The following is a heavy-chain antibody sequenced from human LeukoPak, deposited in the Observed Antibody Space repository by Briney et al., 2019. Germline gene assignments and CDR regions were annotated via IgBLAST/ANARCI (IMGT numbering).Heavy chain of an antibody. CDR3: ARDPSNTSGYQIYFDY. D-gene: IGHD3-3*01. J-gene: IGHJ4*02. CDR1: GYTFRNYG. Sequence: ASVKVSCKASGYTFRNYGISWVRHAPGQGLEWMGWISAYNGDTHYAQKLQGRITMTTDTSTSTAYMELRSLRSDDTAVYYCARDPSNTSGYQIYFDYWGQGTLVTVSS. V-gene: IGHV1-18*01. CDR2: ISAYNGDT.